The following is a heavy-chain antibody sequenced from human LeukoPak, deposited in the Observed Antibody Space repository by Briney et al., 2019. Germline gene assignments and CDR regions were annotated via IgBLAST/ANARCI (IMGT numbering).Heavy chain of an antibody. CDR2: IYSGGST. Sequence: GGSLRLSCAVSGLTVSNNYMSWVRQAPGKGPEWVSVIYSGGSTYYADSVKGRFTISRDNSKNTVYLQMNSLRDEDTAVYYCARNVGYWGQGTLVTVSS. CDR3: ARNVGY. V-gene: IGHV3-53*01. CDR1: GLTVSNNY. J-gene: IGHJ4*02. D-gene: IGHD1-26*01.